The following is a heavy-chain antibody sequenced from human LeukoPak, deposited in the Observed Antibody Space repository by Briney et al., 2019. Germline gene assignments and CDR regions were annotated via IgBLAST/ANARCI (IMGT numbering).Heavy chain of an antibody. CDR2: INPSGGST. J-gene: IGHJ4*02. CDR1: GYTLSNYY. V-gene: IGHV1-46*01. CDR3: ARGISVTMVRGGIGY. Sequence: ASVKVSCKASGYTLSNYYIHWVRQAPGQGLEWMGIINPSGGSTSYAQRFQDRVTMTTDTSTSTVHMELSSLRSEDTAVYYYARGISVTMVRGGIGYWGQGTLVTVSS. D-gene: IGHD3-10*01.